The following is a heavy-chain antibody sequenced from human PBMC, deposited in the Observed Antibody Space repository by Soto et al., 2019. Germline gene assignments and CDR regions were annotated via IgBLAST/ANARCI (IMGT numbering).Heavy chain of an antibody. V-gene: IGHV3-21*01. Sequence: EVQLVESGGGLVKPGGSLRLSCAASGFTFSTYSMNWVRQAPGKGLEWISSISSSGGSLSHAESVKGRFTISRDNAKNSLYLQMDSLRAEDTAVYYCARGRSINTNMDYWGQGTLVNVSS. CDR1: GFTFSTYS. D-gene: IGHD2-2*01. J-gene: IGHJ4*02. CDR3: ARGRSINTNMDY. CDR2: ISSSGGSL.